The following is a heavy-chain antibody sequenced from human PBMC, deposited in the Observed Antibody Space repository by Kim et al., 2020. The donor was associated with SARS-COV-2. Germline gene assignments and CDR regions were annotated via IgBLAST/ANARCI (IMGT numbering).Heavy chain of an antibody. D-gene: IGHD3-22*01. Sequence: GGSLRLSCTASGFTFGDYAMSWFRQAPGKGLEWVGFIRSKAYGGTTEYAASVKGRFTISRDDSKSIAYLQMNSLKTEDTAVYYCTRDYPNYYYDSSGPPGDAFDMWGQGTMVTVSS. V-gene: IGHV3-49*03. CDR3: TRDYPNYYYDSSGPPGDAFDM. J-gene: IGHJ3*02. CDR1: GFTFGDYA. CDR2: IRSKAYGGTT.